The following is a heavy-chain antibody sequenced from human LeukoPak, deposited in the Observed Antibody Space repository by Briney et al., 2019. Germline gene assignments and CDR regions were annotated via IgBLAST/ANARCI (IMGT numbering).Heavy chain of an antibody. CDR2: INHSGST. CDR1: GGSISSGDYY. D-gene: IGHD3-10*01. Sequence: PSETLSLTCTVSGGSISSGDYYWRWIRQPPGKGLEWIGEINHSGSTNYNPSLKSRVTISVDTSKNQFALKLSSVTAADTAVYYCARGIQLWFSRRYGSGRREVARAYYFDYWGQGTLVTVSS. CDR3: ARGIQLWFSRRYGSGRREVARAYYFDY. V-gene: IGHV4-39*06. J-gene: IGHJ4*02.